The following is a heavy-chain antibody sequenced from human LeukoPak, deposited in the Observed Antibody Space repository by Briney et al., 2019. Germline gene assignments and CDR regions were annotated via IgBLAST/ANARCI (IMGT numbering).Heavy chain of an antibody. D-gene: IGHD3-3*01. CDR1: GFKFDDYG. CDR3: ARDERLLSFLK. CDR2: ITGSGGST. J-gene: IGHJ4*02. V-gene: IGHV3-23*01. Sequence: GGSLRLSCAASGFKFDDYGLSWVRQAPGKGLEWVSGITGSGGSTYYADSVKGRFTISRDNSKNTLYLQMNSLRAEDTAIYYCARDERLLSFLKWGQGTLVTISS.